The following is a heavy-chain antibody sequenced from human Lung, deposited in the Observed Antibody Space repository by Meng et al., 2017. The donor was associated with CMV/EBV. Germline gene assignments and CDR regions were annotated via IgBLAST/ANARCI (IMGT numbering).Heavy chain of an antibody. Sequence: GLTFDDYTMNWVRQAPGKGLEWVSLISWDGGSTYYADSVKGRFTISRDNSKNSLYLQMNSLRTEDTALYYCAKPRAPYSSGWRYFDYWGQGTLVTVSS. CDR2: ISWDGGST. D-gene: IGHD6-19*01. J-gene: IGHJ4*02. V-gene: IGHV3-43*01. CDR3: AKPRAPYSSGWRYFDY. CDR1: GLTFDDYT.